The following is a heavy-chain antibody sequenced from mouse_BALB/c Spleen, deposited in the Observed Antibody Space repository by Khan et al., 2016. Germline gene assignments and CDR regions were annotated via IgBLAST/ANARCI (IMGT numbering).Heavy chain of an antibody. V-gene: IGHV1-69*02. J-gene: IGHJ4*01. Sequence: VQLQQPGTELVRPGASVKLSCKASGYTFTSYWINWVKQRPGQVLEWIGNIFPSDSYTNYNQKFKDKATLTVDKSPNTAYMQLSSPTSEDSAVYFCTRDYHVSISMDYWCQGTSVTVSS. CDR1: GYTFTSYW. CDR2: IFPSDSYT. CDR3: TRDYHVSISMDY. D-gene: IGHD1-1*01.